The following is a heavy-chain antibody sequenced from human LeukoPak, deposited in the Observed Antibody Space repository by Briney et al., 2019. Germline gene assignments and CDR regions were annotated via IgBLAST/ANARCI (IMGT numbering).Heavy chain of an antibody. CDR3: ARGVAVGATLLDN. CDR2: IYYSGST. Sequence: SETLSLTCTVSGGSISNYYWNWIRQPPGKGLEWIGYIYYSGSTNYNPSLKSRVTISIDTSKNQYSLKLWSVTAADTAVYYCARGVAVGATLLDNWGQGTLVTVSS. CDR1: GGSISNYY. D-gene: IGHD1-26*01. V-gene: IGHV4-59*01. J-gene: IGHJ4*02.